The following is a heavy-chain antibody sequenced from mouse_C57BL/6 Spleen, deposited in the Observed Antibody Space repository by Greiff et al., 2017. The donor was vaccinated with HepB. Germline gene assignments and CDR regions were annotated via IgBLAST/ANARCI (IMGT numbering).Heavy chain of an antibody. CDR2: IYPGSGST. D-gene: IGHD2-5*01. J-gene: IGHJ2*01. CDR3: ARQGFYSNYVHFDY. CDR1: GYTFTRYW. Sequence: QVQLQHPGAELVKPGASVKMSCKASGYTFTRYWITWVKQRPGQGLEWIGDIYPGSGSTNYNEKFKSKATLTVDTSSSTAYMQLSSLTSEDSAVYYCARQGFYSNYVHFDYWGQGTTLTVSS. V-gene: IGHV1-55*01.